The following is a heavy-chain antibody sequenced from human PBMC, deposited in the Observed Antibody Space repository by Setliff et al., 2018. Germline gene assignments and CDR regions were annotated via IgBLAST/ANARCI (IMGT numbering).Heavy chain of an antibody. D-gene: IGHD3-22*01. CDR3: ARHRRDSSGNYFVGLYYFDY. J-gene: IGHJ4*02. V-gene: IGHV4-59*08. CDR2: IYYGGTT. Sequence: LSLTCAVSGGPTIGYYWSWIRQPPGKGLEWIGYIYYGGTTNYNPSLKSRVSISLDTSKSQFSLRLSSLTAADTAVYYCARHRRDSSGNYFVGLYYFDYWGQGTPVTVSS. CDR1: GGPTIGYY.